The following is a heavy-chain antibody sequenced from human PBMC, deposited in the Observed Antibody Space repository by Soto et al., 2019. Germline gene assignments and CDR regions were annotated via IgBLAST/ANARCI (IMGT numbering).Heavy chain of an antibody. J-gene: IGHJ6*02. D-gene: IGHD6-6*01. CDR2: ISYDGSNK. Sequence: GGSLRLSCAASGFTFSSYAMHWVRQAPGKGLEWVAVISYDGSNKYYADSVKGRFTISRDNSKNTLYLQMNSLRAEDTAVYYCARTDGTHHVRYYGMDVWGQGTTVTVSS. V-gene: IGHV3-30-3*01. CDR1: GFTFSSYA. CDR3: ARTDGTHHVRYYGMDV.